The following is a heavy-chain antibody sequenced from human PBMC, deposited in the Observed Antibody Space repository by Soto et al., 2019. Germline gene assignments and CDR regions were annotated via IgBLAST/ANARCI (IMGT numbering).Heavy chain of an antibody. CDR1: GGSISRGYYY. V-gene: IGHV4-31*03. J-gene: IGHJ4*02. D-gene: IGHD6-13*01. Sequence: QVQLQESGPGLVKSSQTLSLTCTVSGGSISRGYYYWSWIRQHPGKGLEWIAYIYYNGTTSYNPSLKSRVTVSXDTSKNQFSLDLTSVTAADTAVYYCARRPAAGPVDYWGQGTLVTVSP. CDR2: IYYNGTT. CDR3: ARRPAAGPVDY.